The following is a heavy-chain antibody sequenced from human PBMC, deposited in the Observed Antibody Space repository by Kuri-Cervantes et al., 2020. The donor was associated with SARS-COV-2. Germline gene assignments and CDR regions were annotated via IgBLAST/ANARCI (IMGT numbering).Heavy chain of an antibody. CDR3: AREDVVPATLRGYYYNNGMDV. J-gene: IGHJ6*02. CDR2: IKPDGSGK. V-gene: IGHV3-7*04. CDR1: GFTFTSYW. Sequence: GESLKISCAASGFTFTSYWMSWVRQAPGKGLEWVANIKPDGSGKYYVDSVKGRFTISRDNAKNSLYLQMNSLRPEDTAVYYCAREDVVPATLRGYYYNNGMDVWGQGTTVTVSS. D-gene: IGHD2-15*01.